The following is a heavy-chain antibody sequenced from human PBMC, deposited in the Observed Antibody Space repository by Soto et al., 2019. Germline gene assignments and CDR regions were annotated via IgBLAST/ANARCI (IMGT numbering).Heavy chain of an antibody. V-gene: IGHV4-61*01. Sequence: PSETLSLTCPVAGGSVSSGSYYWSWIRQPPGKGLEWIGYIYYSGSTNYNPSLKSRVTISVDTSKNQFSLKLSSVTAADTAVYYCARDMYYYGSGNRNYYYGMDVWGQGTTVTVSS. CDR3: ARDMYYYGSGNRNYYYGMDV. D-gene: IGHD3-10*01. CDR1: GGSVSSGSYY. J-gene: IGHJ6*02. CDR2: IYYSGST.